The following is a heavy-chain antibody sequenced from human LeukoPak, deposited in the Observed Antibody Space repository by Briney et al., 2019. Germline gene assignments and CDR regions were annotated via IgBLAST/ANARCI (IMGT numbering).Heavy chain of an antibody. V-gene: IGHV3-30*03. CDR2: ISYDGSNK. CDR1: GFTFSSYG. J-gene: IGHJ4*02. CDR3: VRDPIPGYPDYFDS. D-gene: IGHD2-15*01. Sequence: PGRSLRLSCAASGFTFSSYGMHWVRQAPGKGLEWVAVISYDGSNKYYADSVKGRFTISRDNSRNTVYLQMNSLRLEDTALYHCVRDPIPGYPDYFDSWGRGTLVTVSS.